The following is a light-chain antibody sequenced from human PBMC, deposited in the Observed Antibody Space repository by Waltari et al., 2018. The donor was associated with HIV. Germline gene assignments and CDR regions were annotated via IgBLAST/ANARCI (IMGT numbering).Light chain of an antibody. CDR3: QQTNSFPLT. J-gene: IGKJ4*02. CDR1: QGVSSW. V-gene: IGKV1-12*01. CDR2: AAS. Sequence: DIQMTQSPSSVSASVGDRLTLTCRASQGVSSWLAWYQQRPGRAPKLLIYAASTLQSGVPSRFSGSGFGTDFSLIISSVQPEDFATYYCQQTNSFPLTFGGGTRV.